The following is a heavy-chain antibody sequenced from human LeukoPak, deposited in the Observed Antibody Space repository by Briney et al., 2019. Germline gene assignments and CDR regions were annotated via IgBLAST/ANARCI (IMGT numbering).Heavy chain of an antibody. CDR2: ISAYMGSR. CDR3: ARGDTSMPSAGAFDI. CDR1: GYTFMSYG. Sequence: GASVKVSCKASGYTFMSYGISWVRQAPGQGLEWVGWISAYMGSRNYAQKFQGRVTMTTDTSTSTAYVELRSLRSDDTAFYYCARGDTSMPSAGAFDIWGQGTMVTVSS. D-gene: IGHD5-18*01. J-gene: IGHJ3*02. V-gene: IGHV1-18*01.